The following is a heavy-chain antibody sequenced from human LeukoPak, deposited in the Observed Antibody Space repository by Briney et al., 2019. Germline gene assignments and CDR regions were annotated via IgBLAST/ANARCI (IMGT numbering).Heavy chain of an antibody. V-gene: IGHV4-38-2*01. Sequence: SETLSLTCAVSGYSISSGYYWGWIRQPPGKGLEWIGSIYHSGSTYYNPSLKSRVTISVDTSKNQFSLKLSFVTAAGTAVYYCARPICSSTSCSAFDYWGQGTLVTVSS. CDR2: IYHSGST. D-gene: IGHD2-2*01. J-gene: IGHJ4*02. CDR3: ARPICSSTSCSAFDY. CDR1: GYSISSGYY.